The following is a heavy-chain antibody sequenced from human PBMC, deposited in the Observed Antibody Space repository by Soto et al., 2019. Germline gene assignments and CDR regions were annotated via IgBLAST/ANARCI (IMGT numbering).Heavy chain of an antibody. V-gene: IGHV1-18*04. D-gene: IGHD3-10*01. CDR1: GYAFTSYG. Sequence: QVQLVQSGPEVKNPGASVRVSCVASGYAFTSYGVNWVRQAPGQGLEWMGWIAPHSGRTTYLPKFQGRVTMTADVSTNTAYIELRSLKSAGRGIYFCARAATGSYHSAYWGQGTVVTVSS. CDR3: ARAATGSYHSAY. CDR2: IAPHSGRT. J-gene: IGHJ4*02.